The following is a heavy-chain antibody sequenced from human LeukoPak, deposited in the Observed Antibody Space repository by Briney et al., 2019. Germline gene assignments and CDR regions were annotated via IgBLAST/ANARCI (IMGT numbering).Heavy chain of an antibody. Sequence: SETLSLTCTVSGGSISSSSYYWGWIRQPPGKGLEWIGSIYYSGSTYYNPSLKSRVTISADTSKNQFSLKLSSVTAADTAVYYCARLGGGNSGYDYYYYMDVWGKGTTVTISS. J-gene: IGHJ6*03. D-gene: IGHD4-23*01. CDR2: IYYSGST. CDR3: ARLGGGNSGYDYYYYMDV. CDR1: GGSISSSSYY. V-gene: IGHV4-39*07.